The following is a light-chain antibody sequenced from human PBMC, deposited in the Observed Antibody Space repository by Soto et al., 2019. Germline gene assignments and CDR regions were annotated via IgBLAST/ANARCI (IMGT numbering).Light chain of an antibody. CDR1: SSNVGFNA. J-gene: IGLJ3*02. CDR3: AAWDDSLRGVV. CDR2: GNS. V-gene: IGLV1-47*02. Sequence: QSVLTQPPSASGAPGQSVTLSCIGGSSNVGFNAVNWYQQLPGAAPKLLIHGNSQRPSGVPDRFSGSKSGTSASLAIIGLRAEDEAHYYCAAWDDSLRGVVFGGGTKATV.